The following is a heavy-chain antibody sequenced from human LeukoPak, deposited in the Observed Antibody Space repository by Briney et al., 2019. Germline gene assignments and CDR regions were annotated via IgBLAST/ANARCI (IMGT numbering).Heavy chain of an antibody. D-gene: IGHD1-26*01. CDR3: ANHRGSNYLLGAYYYYGLDV. CDR2: ISGSGDRT. CDR1: GFTFSSYA. J-gene: IGHJ6*02. Sequence: PGGSLRLSCAASGFTFSSYAMSWVRQAPGKGLEWVSVISGSGDRTFYADSVKGRFTISRDNPKNTLYLQMNNLRAEDTAVYYCANHRGSNYLLGAYYYYGLDVWGQGTTVTVSS. V-gene: IGHV3-23*01.